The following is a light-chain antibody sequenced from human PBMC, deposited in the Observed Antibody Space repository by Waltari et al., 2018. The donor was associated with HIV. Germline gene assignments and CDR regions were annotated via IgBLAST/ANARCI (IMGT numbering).Light chain of an antibody. V-gene: IGLV3-19*01. CDR3: NSRDSSGNHPYGV. CDR1: SLRRYY. J-gene: IGLJ2*01. Sequence: SSELTQDPAVSVALGQTVRITCHCDSLRRYYARWYHQKPGQAPVLVIYGKNNRPSGIPDRFSGSSSGNTASLTITGAQAEDEADYYCNSRDSSGNHPYGVFGGGTKLTVL. CDR2: GKN.